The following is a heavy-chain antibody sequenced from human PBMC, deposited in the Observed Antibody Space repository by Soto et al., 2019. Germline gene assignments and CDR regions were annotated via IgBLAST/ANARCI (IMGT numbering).Heavy chain of an antibody. CDR2: IYPGDSDT. V-gene: IGHV5-51*01. J-gene: IGHJ3*01. D-gene: IGHD3-10*01. CDR1: GYSFAGYW. CDR3: ARLPGVRGVFDGFNV. Sequence: GESLKISCKGSGYSFAGYWIGWVRQMPGKGLDWMGVIYPGDSDTRYSPSFHGQVTISADKSISTAYLQWSSLKASYTAMYFCARLPGVRGVFDGFNVWGQGTMVTVS.